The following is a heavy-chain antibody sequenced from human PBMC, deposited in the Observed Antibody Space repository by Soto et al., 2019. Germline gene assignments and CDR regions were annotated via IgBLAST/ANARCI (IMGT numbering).Heavy chain of an antibody. CDR3: TRDQGGSYDSWFDP. D-gene: IGHD1-26*01. V-gene: IGHV3-21*01. J-gene: IGHJ5*02. CDR2: ISSGGRSI. CDR1: GFTFNSYD. Sequence: GGCLRLSGAASGFTFNSYDMTWVRQAPGRGLEWVAAISSGGRSINYADSVKGRFTISRENAKNSVSLQMNSLRADDTAVYFCTRDQGGSYDSWFDPWGQGTLVTVSS.